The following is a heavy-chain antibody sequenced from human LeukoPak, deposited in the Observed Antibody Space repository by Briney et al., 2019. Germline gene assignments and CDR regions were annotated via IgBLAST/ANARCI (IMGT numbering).Heavy chain of an antibody. CDR2: IYYSGST. J-gene: IGHJ4*02. V-gene: IGHV4-59*01. D-gene: IGHD2-21*01. CDR3: ARDLGCEASFDY. Sequence: PSETLSLTCTVSGGSIRSYYWSWIRQPPGKGLEWIGYIYYSGSTNYNPSLKSRVTIAVDSSKNQFSLKLSSVTAADTAVYYCARDLGCEASFDYWGQGTLVTVSS. CDR1: GGSIRSYY.